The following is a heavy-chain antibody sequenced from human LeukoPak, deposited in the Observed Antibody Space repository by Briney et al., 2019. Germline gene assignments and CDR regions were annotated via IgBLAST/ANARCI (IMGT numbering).Heavy chain of an antibody. CDR2: IYYSGST. Sequence: SETLSLTCTVSGGSISSYYWSWIRQPPGKGLEWIGYIYYSGSTNYNPSLKSRVTISVDTSKNQFSLKLSSVTAADTAVYYCARVGGSSWRYFDYRGQGTLVTVSS. CDR1: GGSISSYY. V-gene: IGHV4-59*01. J-gene: IGHJ4*02. D-gene: IGHD6-13*01. CDR3: ARVGGSSWRYFDY.